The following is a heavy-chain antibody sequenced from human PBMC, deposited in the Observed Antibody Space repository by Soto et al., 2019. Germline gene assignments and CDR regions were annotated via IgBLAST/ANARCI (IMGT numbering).Heavy chain of an antibody. D-gene: IGHD3-10*01. V-gene: IGHV4-34*01. CDR3: ARGNGSGSYYKLSYYYGMDV. Sequence: SETLSLTCAVYGGSFSGYYWSWIRQPPGKGLEWIGEINHGGSTNYNPSLKSRVTISVDTSKNQFSLKLSSVTAADTAVYYCARGNGSGSYYKLSYYYGMDVWGQGTTVTVSS. J-gene: IGHJ6*02. CDR1: GGSFSGYY. CDR2: INHGGST.